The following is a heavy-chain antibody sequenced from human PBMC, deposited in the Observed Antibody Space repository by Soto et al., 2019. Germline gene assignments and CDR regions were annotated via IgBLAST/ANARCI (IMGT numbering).Heavy chain of an antibody. CDR2: IIPIFGTA. V-gene: IGHV1-69*13. CDR1: GGTFSSYA. J-gene: IGHJ5*02. Sequence: SVKVSCKASGGTFSSYAISWVRQAPGQGREWMGGIIPIFGTANYAQKFQGRVTITADESTSTAYMELSSLRSEDTAVYYCARDYYDSSGYPNWFDPWGQGTLVTVSS. CDR3: ARDYYDSSGYPNWFDP. D-gene: IGHD3-22*01.